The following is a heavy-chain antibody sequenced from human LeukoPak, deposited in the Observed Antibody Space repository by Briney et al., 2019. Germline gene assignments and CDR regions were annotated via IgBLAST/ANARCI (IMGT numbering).Heavy chain of an antibody. CDR2: IYYSGST. D-gene: IGHD3-10*01. CDR1: GGSISSGGYY. Sequence: PSETLSLTCTVSGGSISSGGYYWSWIRQHPGKGLEWIGYIYYSGSTYYNPSLKSRVTISVDTSKNQFSLEPSSVTAADTAVYYCARTYGSGSYYQDYWGQGTLVTVSS. J-gene: IGHJ4*02. CDR3: ARTYGSGSYYQDY. V-gene: IGHV4-31*03.